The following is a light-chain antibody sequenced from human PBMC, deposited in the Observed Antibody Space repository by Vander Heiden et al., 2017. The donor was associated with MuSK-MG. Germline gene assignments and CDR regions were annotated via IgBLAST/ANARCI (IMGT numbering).Light chain of an antibody. CDR3: SSYTSSTLGV. J-gene: IGLJ3*02. V-gene: IGLV2-14*01. CDR1: SSDVGCYNY. CDR2: DVS. Sequence: QSALTQPASVSGSPGQSITISCTGTSSDVGCYNYVSWYQQHPGKAPKLMIYDVSNRPSGVSNRFSGSKSGNTASLTISGLQAEDEADYYCSSYTSSTLGVFGGGTMLTVL.